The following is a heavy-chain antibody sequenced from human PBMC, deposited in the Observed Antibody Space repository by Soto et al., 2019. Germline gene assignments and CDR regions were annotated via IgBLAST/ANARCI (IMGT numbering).Heavy chain of an antibody. CDR3: ARTAPMDAGDKYYYDF. CDR2: IIPFFGTA. V-gene: IGHV1-69*13. CDR1: GCTFSTFV. Sequence: LVKVSGKTSGCTFSTFVIGWVRQAPGQGLEWMGGIIPFFGTAEYSQKFEDRITITADESTNTVYMDLRSLTSEDTAIYYCARTAPMDAGDKYYYDFWGQGALVTVS. D-gene: IGHD3-16*01. J-gene: IGHJ4*02.